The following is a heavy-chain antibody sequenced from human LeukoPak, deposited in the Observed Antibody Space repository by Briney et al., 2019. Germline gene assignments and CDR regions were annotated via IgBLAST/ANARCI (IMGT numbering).Heavy chain of an antibody. CDR3: ARVDCSSTSCWGSYYGMDV. CDR2: IWYDGTNK. V-gene: IGHV3-33*01. CDR1: GFTFSDYG. J-gene: IGHJ6*04. D-gene: IGHD2-2*01. Sequence: GRSLRLSCAASGFTFSDYGIHWVRQAPGKGLEWVAVIWYDGTNKYYGDSVKGRFTISRDNSKNTLYLQMNSLRAEDTAVYYCARVDCSSTSCWGSYYGMDVWGKGTTVTVSS.